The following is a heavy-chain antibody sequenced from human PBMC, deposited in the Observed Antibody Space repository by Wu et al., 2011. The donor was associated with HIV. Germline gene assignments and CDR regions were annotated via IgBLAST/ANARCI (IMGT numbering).Heavy chain of an antibody. CDR3: ARPDCGGDCYPGDY. V-gene: IGHV1-2*02. CDR2: INANSGDT. J-gene: IGHJ4*02. D-gene: IGHD2-21*01. Sequence: QVQLVQSGAEVKKPGASVKVSCKASGYTFISYYMHWVRQAPGQGLEWMGWINANSGDTKYAQKFQGRVTMTGDTSISTAYMELTSLRSDDTAVYYCARPDCGGDCYPGDYWGQGTPVTVSS. CDR1: GYTFISYY.